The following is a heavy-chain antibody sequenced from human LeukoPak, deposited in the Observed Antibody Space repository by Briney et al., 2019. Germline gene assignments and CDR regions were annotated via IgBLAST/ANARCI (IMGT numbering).Heavy chain of an antibody. Sequence: AGGSLRLSCAASGFTFSIYAMSWVRQAPGKGLEWVSAISGSGGTTFYADAVKGRFTISRDNEKNTLYLQVSSRRGAAAAVYYCAKVQVMGTIVPPFEYWGQGTLVTVSS. CDR3: AKVQVMGTIVPPFEY. D-gene: IGHD5-24*01. J-gene: IGHJ4*02. V-gene: IGHV3-23*01. CDR1: GFTFSIYA. CDR2: ISGSGGTT.